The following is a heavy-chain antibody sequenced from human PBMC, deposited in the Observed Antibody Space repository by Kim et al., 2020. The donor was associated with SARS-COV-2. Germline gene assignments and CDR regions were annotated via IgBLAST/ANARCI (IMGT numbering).Heavy chain of an antibody. CDR2: IYYSGST. Sequence: SETLSLTCTVSGGSISSSSYYWGWIRQPPGKGLEWIGSIYYSGSTYYNPSLKSRVTISVDTSKNQFSLKLSSVTAADTAVYYCARPDGIVGAKGCAFDIWGQGTMVTVSS. D-gene: IGHD1-26*01. J-gene: IGHJ3*02. CDR3: ARPDGIVGAKGCAFDI. V-gene: IGHV4-39*01. CDR1: GGSISSSSYY.